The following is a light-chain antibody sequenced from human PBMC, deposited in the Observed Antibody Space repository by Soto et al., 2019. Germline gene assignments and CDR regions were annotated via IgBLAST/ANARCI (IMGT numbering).Light chain of an antibody. V-gene: IGLV1-36*01. CDR2: YDD. Sequence: QSVLTQPPSVSAAPRQRVTISCSGSSSNIGNNAVNWYQHLPGKAPKLLIYYDDLLASGVSDRFSGSKSGTSASLAISGLQSEDEAEYYCAAWEDSLNGWVFGGGTKLTVL. J-gene: IGLJ3*02. CDR3: AAWEDSLNGWV. CDR1: SSNIGNNA.